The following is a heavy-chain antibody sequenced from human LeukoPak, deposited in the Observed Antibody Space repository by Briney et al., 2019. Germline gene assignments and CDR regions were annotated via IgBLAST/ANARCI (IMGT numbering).Heavy chain of an antibody. D-gene: IGHD2-2*01. V-gene: IGHV3-23*01. CDR1: GFTFSSYA. CDR3: AKEIGYCSSTSCSY. J-gene: IGHJ4*02. CDR2: ISGSGGST. Sequence: GGSLRLSCAASGFTFSSYAMGWVRQAPGKGLEWVSAISGSGGSTYYADSVKGRFTISRDNSKNALYLQMNSLRAEDTAVYYCAKEIGYCSSTSCSYWGQGTLVTVSS.